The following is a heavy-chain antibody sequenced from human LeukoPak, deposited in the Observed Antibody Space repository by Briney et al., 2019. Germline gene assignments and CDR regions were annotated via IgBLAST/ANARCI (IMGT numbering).Heavy chain of an antibody. CDR3: ATATRRAERIAAKVGNYYYGMDV. V-gene: IGHV4-4*07. J-gene: IGHJ6*02. D-gene: IGHD6-25*01. CDR2: IYTSGST. CDR1: GGSISSYY. Sequence: SETLSLTCTVSGGSISSYYWSWIRQPAGKGLEWIGRIYTSGSTNYNPSLKSRVTVSVDTSKNQFSLKLSSVTAADTAVYYCATATRRAERIAAKVGNYYYGMDVWGQGTTVTVSS.